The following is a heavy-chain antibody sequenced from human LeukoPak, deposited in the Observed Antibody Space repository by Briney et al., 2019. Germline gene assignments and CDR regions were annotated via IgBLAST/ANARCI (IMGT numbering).Heavy chain of an antibody. Sequence: SETLSLTCTVSGGSISSGNYYWSWIRQPAGKGLEWIGRIYTSGSTSYNPYFKSRATTSFDTSKNQFSLKLSSVTAADTAVYYCAGAGGNYYLGEYSFDSWGQGTLVTVSS. CDR1: GGSISSGNYY. CDR3: AGAGGNYYLGEYSFDS. J-gene: IGHJ4*02. CDR2: IYTSGST. V-gene: IGHV4-61*02. D-gene: IGHD2-21*02.